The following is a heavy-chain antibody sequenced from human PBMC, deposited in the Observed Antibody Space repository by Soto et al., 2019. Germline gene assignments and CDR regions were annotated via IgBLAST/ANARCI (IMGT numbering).Heavy chain of an antibody. Sequence: PSETLSLTCSVSGGSINSDSYYWGWIRQPPGKGLEWIGSIYYSGNTYYNPSLKCRVTIFVDTSNNQFSLKLSSVTAADTAVYYCAREISLPNFDWPFDYWGQGALVTVSS. D-gene: IGHD3-9*01. CDR2: IYYSGNT. V-gene: IGHV4-39*02. CDR1: GGSINSDSYY. J-gene: IGHJ4*02. CDR3: AREISLPNFDWPFDY.